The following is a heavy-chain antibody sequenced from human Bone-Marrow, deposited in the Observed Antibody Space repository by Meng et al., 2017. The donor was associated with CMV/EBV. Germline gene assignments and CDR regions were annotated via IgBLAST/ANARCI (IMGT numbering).Heavy chain of an antibody. D-gene: IGHD2-2*02. CDR3: AKGSSQNDLIVVVPAAIVPYIDY. V-gene: IGHV3-23*01. Sequence: GESLKISCAGSGFTFSSHSMNWVRQAPGRGLEWVSAISGSGGSTYYAHSVKGRFTISRDNSKNTLYLQMNSLRAEDTAVYYCAKGSSQNDLIVVVPAAIVPYIDYWGQGTLVTVPS. CDR1: GFTFSSHS. CDR2: ISGSGGST. J-gene: IGHJ4*02.